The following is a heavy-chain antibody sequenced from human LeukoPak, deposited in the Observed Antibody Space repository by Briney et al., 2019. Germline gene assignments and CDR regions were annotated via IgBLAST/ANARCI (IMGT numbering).Heavy chain of an antibody. CDR3: ARGGDDFWSGYYKTDYYYYMDV. D-gene: IGHD3-3*01. CDR1: GYTFTGYY. Sequence: GASVKVSCKASGYTFTGYYMHWVRQAPGQGLEWMGWINPNSGGTNYAQKFQGRVTMTRDTSISTAYMELSRLRSDDTAVYYCARGGDDFWSGYYKTDYYYYMDVWGKGTTVTVSS. J-gene: IGHJ6*03. V-gene: IGHV1-2*02. CDR2: INPNSGGT.